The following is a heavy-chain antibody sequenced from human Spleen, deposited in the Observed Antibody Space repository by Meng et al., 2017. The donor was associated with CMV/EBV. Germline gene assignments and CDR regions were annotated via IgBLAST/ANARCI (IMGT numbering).Heavy chain of an antibody. J-gene: IGHJ6*02. V-gene: IGHV3-48*04. Sequence: GESLKISCAASAFTFSGYSMNWVRRAPGKGLEWLSYISSSSTTIYYADSVKGRFTISRDNAKNSLYLQMNSLRAEDTAVYYCARNTPGWHYYYYGMDVWGQGTTVTVSS. D-gene: IGHD2-15*01. CDR1: AFTFSGYS. CDR3: ARNTPGWHYYYYGMDV. CDR2: ISSSSTTI.